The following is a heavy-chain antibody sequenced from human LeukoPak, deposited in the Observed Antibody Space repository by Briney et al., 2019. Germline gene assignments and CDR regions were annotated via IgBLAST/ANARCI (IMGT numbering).Heavy chain of an antibody. D-gene: IGHD4-17*01. CDR3: ATYFYGDYALHYFDY. Sequence: SETLSLTCTVSGGFITSGIHWWSWARQNPGKGLEWIGEIYQSGTTNYKPSLKSRVTMSLDKSRNLFSLQLSSVTAADTAVYYCATYFYGDYALHYFDYWGQGALVTVSS. J-gene: IGHJ4*02. CDR1: GGFITSGIHW. CDR2: IYQSGTT. V-gene: IGHV4-4*02.